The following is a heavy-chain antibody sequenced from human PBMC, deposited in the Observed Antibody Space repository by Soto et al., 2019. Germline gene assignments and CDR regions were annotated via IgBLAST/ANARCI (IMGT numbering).Heavy chain of an antibody. V-gene: IGHV4-59*08. CDR1: GGSISSYY. J-gene: IGHJ4*02. CDR3: ARHVRGSGYDWPTYYFDY. D-gene: IGHD5-12*01. CDR2: IYYSGST. Sequence: LPETLSLTCTVSGGSISSYYWSWIRQPPGKGLEWIGYIYYSGSTNYNPSLKSRVTISVDTSKNQFSLKLSSVTAADTAVYYCARHVRGSGYDWPTYYFDYWGQGTLVTVSS.